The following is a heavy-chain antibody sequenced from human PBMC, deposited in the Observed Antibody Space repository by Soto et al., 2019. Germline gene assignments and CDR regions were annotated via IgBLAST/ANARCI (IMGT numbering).Heavy chain of an antibody. CDR2: ISSSSSTI. CDR1: GFTFSSYS. CDR3: ARDSVTIFGVVPDGMDV. D-gene: IGHD3-3*01. J-gene: IGHJ6*02. V-gene: IGHV3-48*02. Sequence: GGSLRLSCAASGFTFSSYSMNWVRQAPGKGLEWVSYISSSSSTIYYADSVKGRFTISRDNAKNSLYLQMNSLRDEDTAVYYCARDSVTIFGVVPDGMDVWGQGTTVTVSS.